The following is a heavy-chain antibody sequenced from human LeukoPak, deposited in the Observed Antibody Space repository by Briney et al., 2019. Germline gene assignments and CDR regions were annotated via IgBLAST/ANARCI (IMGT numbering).Heavy chain of an antibody. CDR2: ISSSSSYI. CDR3: ARDRESSSWFDY. CDR1: GFTFSIYS. V-gene: IGHV3-21*01. J-gene: IGHJ4*02. D-gene: IGHD6-13*01. Sequence: GGSLRLSCAASGFTFSIYSMNWVRQAPGKGLEWVSSISSSSSYIYYADSVKGRFTISRDNAKNSLYLQMNSLRAEDTAVYYCARDRESSSWFDYWGQGTLVTVS.